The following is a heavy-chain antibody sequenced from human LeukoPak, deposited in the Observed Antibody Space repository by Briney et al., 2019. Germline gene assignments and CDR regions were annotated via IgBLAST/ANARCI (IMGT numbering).Heavy chain of an antibody. CDR1: GGSISSYY. Sequence: SETLSLTCTVSGGSISSYYWSWIRQPPGKGLEWIGYIYYSGSTNYNPSLKSRVTISVDTSKNQFSLKLSSVTAADTAVYYCARDGRGVVVPAAMGAWFDPRGQGTLVTVSS. D-gene: IGHD2-2*01. J-gene: IGHJ5*02. V-gene: IGHV4-59*01. CDR2: IYYSGST. CDR3: ARDGRGVVVPAAMGAWFDP.